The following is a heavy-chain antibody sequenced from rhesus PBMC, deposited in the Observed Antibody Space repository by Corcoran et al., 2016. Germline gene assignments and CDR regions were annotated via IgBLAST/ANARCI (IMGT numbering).Heavy chain of an antibody. D-gene: IGHD5-42*01. CDR1: GGSFSSYW. Sequence: QVQLQESGPGLVKPSETLSLTCAVSGGSFSSYWWSWIRQPPGKGLEWIGEINGNSGSTNYNPPLRRRVTISKDASKNQFSLRLSSVTAADTAVYYCARRGYSGYSYGDYFDYWGQGVLVTVSS. J-gene: IGHJ4*01. CDR2: INGNSGST. V-gene: IGHV4-80*01. CDR3: ARRGYSGYSYGDYFDY.